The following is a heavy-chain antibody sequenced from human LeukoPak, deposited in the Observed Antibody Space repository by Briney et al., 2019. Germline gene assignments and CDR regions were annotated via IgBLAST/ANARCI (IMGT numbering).Heavy chain of an antibody. J-gene: IGHJ6*03. Sequence: ASVKVSCKASGYTFTSYNINWVRQAPGQGLEWMAWIHPNNGDTDYAQKFQDRVTVTSNTSISTAYMELRSLTSEDTAVYYCARELIVLEPAARRYNYYMDVWGIGTTVSVSS. D-gene: IGHD2-2*01. CDR2: IHPNNGDT. V-gene: IGHV1-8*03. CDR3: ARELIVLEPAARRYNYYMDV. CDR1: GYTFTSYN.